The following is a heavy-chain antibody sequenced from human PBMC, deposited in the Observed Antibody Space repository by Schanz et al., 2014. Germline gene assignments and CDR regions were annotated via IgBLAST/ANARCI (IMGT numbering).Heavy chain of an antibody. J-gene: IGHJ4*02. D-gene: IGHD4-17*01. Sequence: QVQLVQSEAAVKKPGASVKVSCKASGYFFSSYGISWVRQAPGQGLEWMGWISPYNGNTKYAEKLEDRVTMTTDISTSTAYMQLRSLTSDDTAVYYCARVVRSDYLSELYFWGQGTQVIVSS. CDR3: ARVVRSDYLSELYF. V-gene: IGHV1-18*01. CDR2: ISPYNGNT. CDR1: GYFFSSYG.